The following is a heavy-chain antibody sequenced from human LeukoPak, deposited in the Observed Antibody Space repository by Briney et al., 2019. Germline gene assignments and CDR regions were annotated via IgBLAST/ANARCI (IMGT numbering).Heavy chain of an antibody. CDR3: ARAEYCSSTSCYVGYYYYYYMDV. D-gene: IGHD2-2*01. Sequence: GGSLRLSCAASGFTFRSYEMNWVRQAPGKGLEGVSYISISCSTIYYADSVNGRFTISRDNAKNSRYLQMNSLRAEDTAVYYCARAEYCSSTSCYVGYYYYYYMDVWGKGTTVTISS. V-gene: IGHV3-48*03. CDR2: ISISCSTI. CDR1: GFTFRSYE. J-gene: IGHJ6*03.